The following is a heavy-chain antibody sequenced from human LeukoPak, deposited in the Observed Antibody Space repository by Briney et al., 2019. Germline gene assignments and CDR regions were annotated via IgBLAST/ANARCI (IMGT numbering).Heavy chain of an antibody. CDR1: RYTFTTYA. Sequence: ASVKVSCKASRYTFTTYAMHWVRQAPGQSLEWMGWINAGNGNTKYSQKFQGRVTITRDTSASTAYMDLSSLRSEDTAVYYCARSGGDSFDYWGQGTLVTVSS. J-gene: IGHJ4*02. D-gene: IGHD4-17*01. CDR2: INAGNGNT. V-gene: IGHV1-3*01. CDR3: ARSGGDSFDY.